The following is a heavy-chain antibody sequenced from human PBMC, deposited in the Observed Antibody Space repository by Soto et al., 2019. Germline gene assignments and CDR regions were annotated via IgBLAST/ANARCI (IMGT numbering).Heavy chain of an antibody. V-gene: IGHV5-51*01. CDR1: GYSFTSYW. Sequence: GESLKISCKGSGYSFTSYWIGWVRQMPGKGLEWMGIIYPGDSDTRYSPSFQGQVTISADKSISTAYLKWSSLKASDTAMYYCARHGAYCSGGSCYVDYWGQGTLVTVSS. J-gene: IGHJ4*02. D-gene: IGHD2-15*01. CDR3: ARHGAYCSGGSCYVDY. CDR2: IYPGDSDT.